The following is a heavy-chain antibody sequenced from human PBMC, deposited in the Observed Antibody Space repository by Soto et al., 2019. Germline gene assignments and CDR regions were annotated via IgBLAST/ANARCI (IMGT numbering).Heavy chain of an antibody. CDR1: GGTFSSYA. V-gene: IGHV1-69*06. CDR3: ATIRLELRAFRWAYGMDV. CDR2: IIPIFGTA. J-gene: IGHJ6*02. Sequence: GASVKVSCKASGGTFSSYAISWVRQAPGQGLEWMGGIIPIFGTANYAQKFQGRVTITADKSTSTAYMELSSLRSEDTAVYYCATIRLELRAFRWAYGMDVWGQGTTVTVSS. D-gene: IGHD1-7*01.